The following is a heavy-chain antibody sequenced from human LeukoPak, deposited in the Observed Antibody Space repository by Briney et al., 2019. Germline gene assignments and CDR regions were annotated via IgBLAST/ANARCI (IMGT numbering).Heavy chain of an antibody. CDR1: GGSISSYY. D-gene: IGHD1-26*01. Sequence: PSETLSLTCTVSGGSISSYYWSWIRQPPGKGLEWIGYIYYSGSTNYNPSLKSRVTISVDTSKNQFSLKLSSVTAADTAVYYCARDVTGAVDYWGQGTLVTVSS. J-gene: IGHJ4*02. CDR3: ARDVTGAVDY. CDR2: IYYSGST. V-gene: IGHV4-59*01.